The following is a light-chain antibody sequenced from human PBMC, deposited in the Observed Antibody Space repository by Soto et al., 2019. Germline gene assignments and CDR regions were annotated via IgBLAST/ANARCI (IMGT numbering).Light chain of an antibody. Sequence: QSVLTQPASVSGSPGQSITISCTGTSSDVGSYNLVSWYQQHPGKAPKLMIYEGNKRPSGVSNRFSGSKSGNTASLTISGLQAEDEAEYYCCSYAGSSTSVFGTGTKLTVL. J-gene: IGLJ1*01. CDR3: CSYAGSSTSV. CDR1: SSDVGSYNL. V-gene: IGLV2-23*01. CDR2: EGN.